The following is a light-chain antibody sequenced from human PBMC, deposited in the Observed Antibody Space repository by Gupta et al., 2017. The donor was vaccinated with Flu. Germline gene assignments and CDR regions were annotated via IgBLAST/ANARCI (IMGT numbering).Light chain of an antibody. J-gene: IGKJ4*01. CDR3: QQYNNWPLT. Sequence: EIVLTQSPATLSVSPGDRATLPCRASQSVSSNLAWYQQKPGQAPRLLIYGASTRAIGIPARCSGSGSGTDFTLTISSLQSEDFAVYYCQQYNNWPLTFGRGTKVEIK. CDR1: QSVSSN. CDR2: GAS. V-gene: IGKV3-15*01.